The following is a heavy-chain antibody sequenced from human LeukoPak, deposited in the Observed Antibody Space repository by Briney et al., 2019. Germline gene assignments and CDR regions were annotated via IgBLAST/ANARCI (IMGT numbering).Heavy chain of an antibody. D-gene: IGHD1-26*01. J-gene: IGHJ5*02. V-gene: IGHV4-61*02. CDR3: ARGLTGRGRLDP. Sequence: SETLSLTCTVSGGSITSGSFYWAWIRQSAGKGLEWIGRIYSSGITNYNPSLKSRLTMSIDTSKSQFFLNLSSLTAADTAVYYCARGLTGRGRLDPWGQGTLVTVSS. CDR1: GGSITSGSFY. CDR2: IYSSGIT.